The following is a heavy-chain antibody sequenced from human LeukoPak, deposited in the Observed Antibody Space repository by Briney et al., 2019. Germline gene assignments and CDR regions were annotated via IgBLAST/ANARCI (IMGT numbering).Heavy chain of an antibody. CDR1: GGSISSSSYY. D-gene: IGHD6-19*01. CDR2: IYYSGST. V-gene: IGHV4-39*01. Sequence: SETLSLTCTVSGGSISSSSYYWGWIRQPPGKGLEWIGSIYYSGSTYYNPSLKSRVTISVDTSKNQFSLKLSSVTAADTAVYYCARWAVAGKQVGFDYWGQGTLVTVSS. CDR3: ARWAVAGKQVGFDY. J-gene: IGHJ4*02.